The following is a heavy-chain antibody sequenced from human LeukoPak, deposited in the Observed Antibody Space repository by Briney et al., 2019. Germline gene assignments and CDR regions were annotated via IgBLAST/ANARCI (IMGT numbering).Heavy chain of an antibody. J-gene: IGHJ3*02. D-gene: IGHD1-26*01. CDR1: GYTFTSYD. V-gene: IGHV1-8*01. CDR3: TRGQWELSGNAFDI. CDR2: MNPNSGNT. Sequence: ASVKVSCKASGYTFTSYDINWVRQATGQGLEWMGWMNPNSGNTGYAQRFQGRVTMTRNTSISTAYMELSSLRSEDTAVYYRTRGQWELSGNAFDIWGQGTMVTVSS.